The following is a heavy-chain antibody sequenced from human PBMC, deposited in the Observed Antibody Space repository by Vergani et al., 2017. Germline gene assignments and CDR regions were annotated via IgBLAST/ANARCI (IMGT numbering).Heavy chain of an antibody. CDR2: IKQDGSEK. D-gene: IGHD3-22*01. Sequence: EVQLVESGGGLVQPGGSLRLSCAASGFPFSSYWMSWVRQAPGKGLEWVANIKQDGSEKYYVDSVKGRFTISRDNAKNSLYLQMNSLRAEDTAVYYCARIEVTMIVVDADDAFDIWGQGTMVTVSS. CDR1: GFPFSSYW. CDR3: ARIEVTMIVVDADDAFDI. J-gene: IGHJ3*02. V-gene: IGHV3-7*01.